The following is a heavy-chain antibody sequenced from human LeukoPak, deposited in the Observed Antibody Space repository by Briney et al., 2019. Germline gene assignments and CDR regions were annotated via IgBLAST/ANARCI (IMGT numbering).Heavy chain of an antibody. CDR1: GGTFSSYA. CDR2: IIPILGIA. J-gene: IGHJ4*02. Sequence: GASVKVSFKASGGTFSSYAISWVRQAPGQGLEWMGRIIPILGIANYAQKFQGRVTITADKSTSTDYMELSSLRSEDTAVYYCAREVDYYGGDYWGQGTLVTVSS. D-gene: IGHD3-22*01. CDR3: AREVDYYGGDY. V-gene: IGHV1-69*04.